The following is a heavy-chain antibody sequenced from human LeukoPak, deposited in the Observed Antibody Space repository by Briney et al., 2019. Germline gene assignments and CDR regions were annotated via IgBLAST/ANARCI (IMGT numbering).Heavy chain of an antibody. D-gene: IGHD1-7*01. CDR1: GGSISSGGYY. CDR3: ARDNWNYGSSMDV. CDR2: IYYSGST. V-gene: IGHV4-61*08. J-gene: IGHJ6*02. Sequence: SETLSLTCTVSGGSISSGGYYWSWIRQHPGKGLEWIGYIYYSGSTNYNPSLKSRVTISVDTSKNQFSLKLSSVTAADTAVYYCARDNWNYGSSMDVWGQGTTVTVSS.